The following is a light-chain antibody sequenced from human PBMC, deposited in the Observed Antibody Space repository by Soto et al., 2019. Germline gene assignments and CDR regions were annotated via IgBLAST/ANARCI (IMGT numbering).Light chain of an antibody. CDR1: NSDVGSYNL. J-gene: IGLJ1*01. CDR2: EGS. V-gene: IGLV2-23*03. Sequence: QSALTQPASVSGSPGQSITISCTGTNSDVGSYNLVSWYQQHPGKAPKLMIYEGSKRPSGVSNRFSGSTSGNTASLTISGLQAGDEADYYCCSYAGSNTFSYVFGTGTKLAVL. CDR3: CSYAGSNTFSYV.